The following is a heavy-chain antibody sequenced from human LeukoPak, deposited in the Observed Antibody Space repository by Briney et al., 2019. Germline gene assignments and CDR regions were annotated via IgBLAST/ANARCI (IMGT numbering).Heavy chain of an antibody. D-gene: IGHD2-2*01. CDR3: AKFEGLCGSANTCYHFDC. CDR2: LCGSGGST. CDR1: GFTFSTYA. V-gene: IGHV3-23*01. Sequence: RGSLRLSCAASGFTFSTYAMSWVRQAPGEGLEWVSGLCGSGGSTWYADSVKGQFTISRDNSKNTVYLHMNSLRAEDTAVYYCAKFEGLCGSANTCYHFDCWGQGTLVTVSS. J-gene: IGHJ4*02.